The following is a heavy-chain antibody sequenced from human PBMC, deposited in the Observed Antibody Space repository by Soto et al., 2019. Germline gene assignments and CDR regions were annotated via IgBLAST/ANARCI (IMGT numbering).Heavy chain of an antibody. Sequence: VESLRISCAASGFTFSSYSMNWVRQAPGKGLEWVSYISSSSSTIYYSDSVKGRFTISRDNAKNSLYLQMNSLRDEDTAVYYCARAGNDYVWGSYRPFDYWGQGTLVTVSS. CDR2: ISSSSSTI. CDR3: ARAGNDYVWGSYRPFDY. D-gene: IGHD3-16*02. CDR1: GFTFSSYS. V-gene: IGHV3-48*02. J-gene: IGHJ4*02.